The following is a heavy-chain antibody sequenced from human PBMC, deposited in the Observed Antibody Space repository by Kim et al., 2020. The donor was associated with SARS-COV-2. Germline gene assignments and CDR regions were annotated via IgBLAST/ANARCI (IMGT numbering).Heavy chain of an antibody. V-gene: IGHV3-33*05. CDR1: GFTFSSYG. Sequence: GGSLRLSCAASGFTFSSYGMHWVRQAPGKGLEWVAVISYDGSNKYYADSVKGRFTISRDNSKNTLYLQMNSLRAEDTAVYYCARDKGARRAFDIWGQGTMVTVSS. CDR3: ARDKGARRAFDI. CDR2: ISYDGSNK. J-gene: IGHJ3*02. D-gene: IGHD3-16*01.